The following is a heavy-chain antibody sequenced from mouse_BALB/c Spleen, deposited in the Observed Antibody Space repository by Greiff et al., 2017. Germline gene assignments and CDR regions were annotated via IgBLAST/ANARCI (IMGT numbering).Heavy chain of an antibody. CDR1: GYTFSSYW. CDR3: TRSITTAKAMDY. V-gene: IGHV1-9*01. Sequence: QVQLQQSGAELMKPGASVKISCKATGYTFSSYWIEWVKQRPGHGLEWIGEILPGSGSTNYNEKFKGKAKLTAVTSASTAYMELSSLTNEDSAVYYCTRSITTAKAMDYWGQGTSVTVSS. CDR2: ILPGSGST. J-gene: IGHJ4*01. D-gene: IGHD1-2*01.